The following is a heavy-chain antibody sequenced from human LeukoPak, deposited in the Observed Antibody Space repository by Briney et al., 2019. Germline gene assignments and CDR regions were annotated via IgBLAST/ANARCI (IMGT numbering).Heavy chain of an antibody. J-gene: IGHJ6*02. CDR2: ISGLSGGPETT. D-gene: IGHD3-3*01. Sequence: GGSLRLSCAASGFTFSSYAMSWVRQAPGKGLEWVPGISGLSGGPETTYYAEAVKGRFTISRDNSGNTLFLQMNSLSVEDTAIYYCARDSYFDFWGDVWGQGTTVIVSS. CDR3: ARDSYFDFWGDV. V-gene: IGHV3-23*01. CDR1: GFTFSSYA.